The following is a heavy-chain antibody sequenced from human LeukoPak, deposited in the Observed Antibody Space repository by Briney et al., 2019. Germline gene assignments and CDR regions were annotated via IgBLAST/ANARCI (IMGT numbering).Heavy chain of an antibody. J-gene: IGHJ4*02. Sequence: PPGGSLRLSCAASGFTFSSYEMNWVRQAPGKGLEWVSYISSSGSTIYYADSVKGRFTISRDNAKNSLYLQMNNLRAEDTAVYYCARDPGYCSGGSCYPTLDYWGQGTLVTVSS. V-gene: IGHV3-48*03. CDR2: ISSSGSTI. D-gene: IGHD2-15*01. CDR1: GFTFSSYE. CDR3: ARDPGYCSGGSCYPTLDY.